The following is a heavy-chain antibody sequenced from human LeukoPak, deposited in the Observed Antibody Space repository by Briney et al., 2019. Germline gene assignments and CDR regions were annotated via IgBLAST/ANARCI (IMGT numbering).Heavy chain of an antibody. V-gene: IGHV1-8*01. CDR3: VRVERRGRRFDP. D-gene: IGHD3-10*01. CDR2: MNPNNENT. CDR1: GYTFTDYD. J-gene: IGHJ5*01. Sequence: GASVKVSCTASGYTFTDYDMNWVRQTTGQGLEWMGWMNPNNENTGYAQRFQGRVTITTNAAISTAYIDMSRTTYAETDLDICVRVERRGRRFDPWGQGTLVIVSS.